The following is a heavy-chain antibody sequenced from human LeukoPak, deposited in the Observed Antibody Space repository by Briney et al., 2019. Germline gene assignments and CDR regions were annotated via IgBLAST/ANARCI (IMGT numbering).Heavy chain of an antibody. CDR1: GASLSGGTYY. Sequence: PSETLSLTCSVSGASLSGGTYYWGWLRQPPGRGVEWLGSIYYTGSTYDNPSLKSRVTISVDTSKNQFSLKLSSVTAADTAVYYCARRGGSGRAFDYWGQGTLVTVSS. CDR2: IYYTGST. V-gene: IGHV4-39*01. J-gene: IGHJ4*02. CDR3: ARRGGSGRAFDY. D-gene: IGHD1-26*01.